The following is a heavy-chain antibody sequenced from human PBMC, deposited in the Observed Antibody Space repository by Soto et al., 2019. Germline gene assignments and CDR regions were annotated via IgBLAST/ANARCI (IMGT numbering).Heavy chain of an antibody. CDR1: GGTFSSYD. D-gene: IGHD2-15*01. J-gene: IGHJ4*02. CDR3: AREAASLVYGSAPDY. V-gene: IGHV1-69*01. Sequence: QVQLVQSGAEVKKPGSSVKVSCKASGGTFSSYDISWVRQAPGQGIEWMGGIIPIFGTANYAQKFQGRVTITADESTSTAYMELSSLRSEDTAVYYCAREAASLVYGSAPDYWGQGTLVTVSS. CDR2: IIPIFGTA.